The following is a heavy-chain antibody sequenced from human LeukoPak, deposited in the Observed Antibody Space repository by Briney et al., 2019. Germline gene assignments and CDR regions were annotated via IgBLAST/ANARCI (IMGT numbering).Heavy chain of an antibody. Sequence: ASVKVSCKASGYTFTGYYLHWVRQAPGQGLEWMGWINPNNGGTNYAQKFQGRVTMTRDTSISTAYMELSRWRSDDTAVYSCARERRLDGSGSYYATETNTLGNWGQGTLVTVSS. CDR3: ARERRLDGSGSYYATETNTLGN. CDR1: GYTFTGYY. D-gene: IGHD3-10*01. V-gene: IGHV1-2*02. J-gene: IGHJ4*02. CDR2: INPNNGGT.